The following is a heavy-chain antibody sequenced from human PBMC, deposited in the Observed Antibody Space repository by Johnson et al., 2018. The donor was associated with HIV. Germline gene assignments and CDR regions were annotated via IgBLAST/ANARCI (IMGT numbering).Heavy chain of an antibody. CDR3: TTDWRYRRSWGGAFDI. V-gene: IGHV3-15*01. J-gene: IGHJ3*02. Sequence: VQLVESGGGLVKPGGSLRLSCAASGFTFPNAWMHWVRQAPGEGLEWVGRIKSKTDGGTTDYAAPVKGRFTISRDDSKNTLYLQMNSLKTEDTAVYYCTTDWRYRRSWGGAFDIWGQGTKVTVSS. D-gene: IGHD6-13*01. CDR1: GFTFPNAW. CDR2: IKSKTDGGTT.